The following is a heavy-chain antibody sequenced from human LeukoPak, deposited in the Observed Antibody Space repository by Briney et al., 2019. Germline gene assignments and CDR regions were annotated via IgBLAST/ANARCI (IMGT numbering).Heavy chain of an antibody. V-gene: IGHV3-20*01. CDR2: INWNGGST. D-gene: IGHD3-10*01. Sequence: GESLRLSCAASGFTFDDYGMSWVRQAPGKGLEWVSGINWNGGSTGYADSVKGRFTISRDNAKNSLYLQMNSLRSEDTALYHCARAGYYGSGLYYFDYWGQGTLVTVSS. J-gene: IGHJ4*02. CDR3: ARAGYYGSGLYYFDY. CDR1: GFTFDDYG.